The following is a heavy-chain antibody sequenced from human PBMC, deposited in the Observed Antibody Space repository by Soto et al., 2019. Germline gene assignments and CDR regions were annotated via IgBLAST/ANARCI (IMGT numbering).Heavy chain of an antibody. CDR1: GGTFSSYT. D-gene: IGHD1-26*01. CDR2: IIPILGIA. J-gene: IGHJ6*02. CDR3: ARQGGSYDYYYGMDV. V-gene: IGHV1-69*02. Sequence: QVQLVQSGAEVKKPGSSVKVSCKASGGTFSSYTISWVRQAPGQGLEWMGRIIPILGIANYAQKFQGRVTITADKSTSTAYMELSSLRSEDTAVYYCARQGGSYDYYYGMDVWGQGTKVTVSS.